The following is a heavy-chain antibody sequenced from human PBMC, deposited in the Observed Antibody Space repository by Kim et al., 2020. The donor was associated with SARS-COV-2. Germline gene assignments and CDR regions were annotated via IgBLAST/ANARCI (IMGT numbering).Heavy chain of an antibody. CDR3: ARGATNEKRRPLRDTAMVTLDY. CDR2: IIPIFGTA. V-gene: IGHV1-69*13. Sequence: SVKVSCKASGGTFSSYAISWVRQAPGQGLEWMGGIIPIFGTANYAQKFQGRVTITADESTSTAYMELSSLRSEETAVYYCARGATNEKRRPLRDTAMVTLDYWGQGTLVTVSS. J-gene: IGHJ4*02. D-gene: IGHD5-18*01. CDR1: GGTFSSYA.